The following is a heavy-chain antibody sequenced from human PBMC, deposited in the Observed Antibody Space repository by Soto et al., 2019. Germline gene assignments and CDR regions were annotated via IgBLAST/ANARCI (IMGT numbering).Heavy chain of an antibody. CDR3: AKDIGEGAAAADYYFDY. CDR2: ISWDGGST. Sequence: GGSLRLSCAASGFTFDDYTMHWVRQAPGKVLEWVSLISWDGGSTYYADSVKGRFTISRDNSKNSLYLQMNSLRTEDTALYYCAKDIGEGAAAADYYFDYWGQGTLVTVSS. D-gene: IGHD6-13*01. CDR1: GFTFDDYT. J-gene: IGHJ4*02. V-gene: IGHV3-43*01.